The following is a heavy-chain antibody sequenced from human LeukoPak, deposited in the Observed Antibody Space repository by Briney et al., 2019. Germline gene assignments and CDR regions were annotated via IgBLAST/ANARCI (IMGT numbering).Heavy chain of an antibody. D-gene: IGHD2-2*01. Sequence: HPGGSLRLSCTASGFTFSSYAMSWVRQAPGKGLEWVSAISGSGGSTYYADSVKGRFTISRDNSKNTLYLQMNSLRAEDTAVYYCAKDLSAWWVVVPAASDGAFDIWGQGTMVTVSS. V-gene: IGHV3-23*01. CDR1: GFTFSSYA. CDR2: ISGSGGST. CDR3: AKDLSAWWVVVPAASDGAFDI. J-gene: IGHJ3*02.